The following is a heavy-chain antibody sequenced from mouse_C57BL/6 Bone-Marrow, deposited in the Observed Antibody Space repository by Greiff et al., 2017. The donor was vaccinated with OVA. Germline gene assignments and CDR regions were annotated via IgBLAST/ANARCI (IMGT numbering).Heavy chain of an antibody. Sequence: VMLVESGPGLVQPSQSLSITCTVSGFSLTSYGVHWVRQSPGKGLEWLGVIWSGGSTDYNAAFISRLSISKDNSKSQVFFKMNSLQADDTAIYYCARNVGSSYWFAYWGQGTLVTVSA. V-gene: IGHV2-2*01. D-gene: IGHD1-1*01. J-gene: IGHJ3*01. CDR1: GFSLTSYG. CDR3: ARNVGSSYWFAY. CDR2: IWSGGST.